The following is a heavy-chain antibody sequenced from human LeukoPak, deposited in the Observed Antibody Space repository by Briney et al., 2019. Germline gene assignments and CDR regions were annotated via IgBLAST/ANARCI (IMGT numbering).Heavy chain of an antibody. CDR3: ANDGSGRRSFDP. J-gene: IGHJ5*02. V-gene: IGHV3-23*01. D-gene: IGHD3-10*01. CDR2: ISGSGAST. CDR1: GFTFSSCA. Sequence: PGGSLRLSCAASGFTFSSCAMSWVRQAPGKGLEWVSGISGSGASTYYADSVRGRFTISRDNSKNTLYLQMNSLRAEDTAVYYCANDGSGRRSFDPWGQGTLVTVSS.